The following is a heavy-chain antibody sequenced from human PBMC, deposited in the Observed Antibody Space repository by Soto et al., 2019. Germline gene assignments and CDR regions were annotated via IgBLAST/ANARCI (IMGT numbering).Heavy chain of an antibody. CDR1: GGSISSYY. CDR3: ATSPPARYYYDSSGYYSPDAFDI. V-gene: IGHV4-59*06. J-gene: IGHJ3*02. CDR2: IYYSGST. D-gene: IGHD3-22*01. Sequence: PSETLSLTCTVSGGSISSYYWSWIRQHPGKGLEWIGYIYYSGSTYYNPSLKSRVTISVDTSKNQFSLKLSSVTAADTAVYYCATSPPARYYYDSSGYYSPDAFDIWGQGTMVTVSS.